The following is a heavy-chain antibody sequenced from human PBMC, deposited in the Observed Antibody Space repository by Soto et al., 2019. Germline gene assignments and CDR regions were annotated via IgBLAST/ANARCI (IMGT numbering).Heavy chain of an antibody. CDR2: INHSGST. J-gene: IGHJ6*02. Sequence: PSETLSLTCAVYGGSFSGYYWSWIRQPPGKGLEWIGEINHSGSTNYNPSLKSRVTISVDTSKNQFSLKLSTVTAADTAVYYCASGGTTVTTSVDYYYGMDVWGQGTTVTVSS. D-gene: IGHD4-17*01. V-gene: IGHV4-34*01. CDR3: ASGGTTVTTSVDYYYGMDV. CDR1: GGSFSGYY.